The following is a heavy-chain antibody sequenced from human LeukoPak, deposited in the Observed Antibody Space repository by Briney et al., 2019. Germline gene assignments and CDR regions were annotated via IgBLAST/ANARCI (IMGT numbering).Heavy chain of an antibody. D-gene: IGHD1-14*01. Sequence: GGSLRLSCTASGFTFSSTGMHWVRQAPGKGLEWVSYIRYDGNNKYYGDSVKGRLTVSRDNSKNTLYLQMNSLRVEDTAVYYCARTYNPDYWGQGTLVTVSS. J-gene: IGHJ4*02. CDR2: IRYDGNNK. CDR1: GFTFSSTG. V-gene: IGHV3-30*02. CDR3: ARTYNPDY.